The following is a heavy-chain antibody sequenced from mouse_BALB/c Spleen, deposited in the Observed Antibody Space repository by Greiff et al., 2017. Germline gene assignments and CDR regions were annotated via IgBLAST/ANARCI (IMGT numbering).Heavy chain of an antibody. CDR2: ISSGGSYT. V-gene: IGHV5-6*01. CDR1: GFTFSSYG. CDR3: ARQDDGSPWFAY. D-gene: IGHD2-12*01. J-gene: IGHJ3*01. Sequence: EVQVVESGGDLVKPGGSLKLSCAASGFTFSSYGMSWVRQTPDKRLEWVATISSGGSYTYYPDSVKGRFTISRDNAKNTLYLQMSSLKSEDTAMYYCARQDDGSPWFAYWGQGTLVTVSA.